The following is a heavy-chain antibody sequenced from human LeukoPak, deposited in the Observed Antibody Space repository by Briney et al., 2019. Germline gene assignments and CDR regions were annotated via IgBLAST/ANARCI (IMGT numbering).Heavy chain of an antibody. CDR3: ARDKRAGVDAFDI. Sequence: PSQTLSLTCTVSGGSISSGGYYWSWIRQHPGTGLEWIGYIYYSGSTYYNPSLKSRGTISVDTSKNQFSLKLSSVTAADTAVYYCARDKRAGVDAFDIWGQGTMVTVSS. J-gene: IGHJ3*02. CDR1: GGSISSGGYY. CDR2: IYYSGST. D-gene: IGHD3-10*01. V-gene: IGHV4-31*03.